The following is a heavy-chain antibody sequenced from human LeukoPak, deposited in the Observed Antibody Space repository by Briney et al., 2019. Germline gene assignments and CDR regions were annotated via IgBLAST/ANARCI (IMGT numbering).Heavy chain of an antibody. D-gene: IGHD2-15*01. CDR1: GFTFSSFW. CDR3: ASGYCSGGSCHTTNSPFDY. V-gene: IGHV3-74*01. Sequence: GGSLRLSCAASGFTFSSFWMHWVRQAPGKGLVWVSRINSDASSTTYADSVKGRFTISRDNAKNTVYLQMNSLRDEDTAVYYCASGYCSGGSCHTTNSPFDYWGQGTLVTVSS. J-gene: IGHJ4*02. CDR2: INSDASST.